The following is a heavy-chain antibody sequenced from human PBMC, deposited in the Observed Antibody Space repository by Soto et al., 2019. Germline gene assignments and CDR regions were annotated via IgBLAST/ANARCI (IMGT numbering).Heavy chain of an antibody. CDR3: ARLTVADSSNKEG. CDR2: IYYSGST. J-gene: IGHJ4*02. Sequence: QLQLQESGPGLVKPSETLSLTCTVSGGSISSSSYYWGWIRQPPGKGLEWIGSIYYSGSTYYNPSLQGRVTISVDPSKTQFALKLSSVTAADTAVYYCARLTVADSSNKEGWGQGTLVTVSS. CDR1: GGSISSSSYY. D-gene: IGHD6-13*01. V-gene: IGHV4-39*01.